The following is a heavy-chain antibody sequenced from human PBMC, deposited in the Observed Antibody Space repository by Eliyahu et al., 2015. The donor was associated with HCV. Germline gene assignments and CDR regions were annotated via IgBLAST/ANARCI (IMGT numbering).Heavy chain of an antibody. V-gene: IGHV3-48*02. J-gene: IGHJ3*02. CDR3: TRDYDYVWGRYRYNDAFDI. D-gene: IGHD3-16*02. CDR2: ISSGSTDM. CDR1: GFTFSSYA. Sequence: VXSGGGLVPPGGSLRXXXXASGFTFSSYAMNXVRQAPGKGLEWISYISSGSTDMYYADSVKGRFTISRDNAKNSLFLQLNSLRDEDTATYYCTRDYDYVWGRYRYNDAFDIWGQGTVV.